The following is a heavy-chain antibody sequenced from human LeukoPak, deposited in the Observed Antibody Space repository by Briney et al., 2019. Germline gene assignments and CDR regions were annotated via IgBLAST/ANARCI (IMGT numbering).Heavy chain of an antibody. CDR2: ISTYNGNT. CDR3: LFYCSSTSCPSDFDI. CDR1: GYTFTGYG. J-gene: IGHJ3*02. D-gene: IGHD2-2*01. Sequence: ASVKVSCRASGYTFTGYGISWVRQAPGQGLEWMGWISTYNGNTNYAQKLQGRVTMTTDTSTSTAYMELRSLRSDDTAVYYCLFYCSSTSCPSDFDIWGQGTMVTVSS. V-gene: IGHV1-18*01.